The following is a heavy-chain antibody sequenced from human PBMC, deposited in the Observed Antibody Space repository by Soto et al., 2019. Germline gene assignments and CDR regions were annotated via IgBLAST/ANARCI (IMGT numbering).Heavy chain of an antibody. CDR3: AKGGRQGLVTSDFNY. CDR2: VSHDGRNT. J-gene: IGHJ4*02. CDR1: GFTFSDYA. Sequence: VQLVESGGGVVQPGRSLRLSCAASGFTFSDYAMHWVRQAPGKGLEWVAGVSHDGRNTHYADSVKGRFTISRDSPKNKGSRERTSLRAEDTAVYYCAKGGRQGLVTSDFNYWGQGALVTVSS. D-gene: IGHD6-19*01. V-gene: IGHV3-30*18.